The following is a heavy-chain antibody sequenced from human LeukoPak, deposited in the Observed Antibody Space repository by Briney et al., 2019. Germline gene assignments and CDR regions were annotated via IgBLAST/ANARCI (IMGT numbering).Heavy chain of an antibody. V-gene: IGHV3-23*01. CDR3: AKHPTHCSSTSCYTGPRDYYYMDV. CDR1: GFTLSSYA. D-gene: IGHD2-2*02. Sequence: GGSLRLSCAASGFTLSSYAMSWVRQAPGKGLEWVSAISGSGGSTYYADSVKGRFTISRDNSKNTLYLQMNSLRAEDTAVYYCAKHPTHCSSTSCYTGPRDYYYMDVWGKGTTVTVSS. J-gene: IGHJ6*03. CDR2: ISGSGGST.